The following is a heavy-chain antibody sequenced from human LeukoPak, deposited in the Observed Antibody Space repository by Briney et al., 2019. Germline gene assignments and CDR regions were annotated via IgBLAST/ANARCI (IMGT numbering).Heavy chain of an antibody. V-gene: IGHV1-8*01. Sequence: ASVKVSCKASGYTFTSYDINWVRQAPGQGLEWMGWMNPNSGNTGYAQKFQGRVTMTRNTAISTAYMELSSLRSADTAVYYCANRWKSMGGNIFGYWGQGTLVTVSS. J-gene: IGHJ4*02. D-gene: IGHD1/OR15-1a*01. CDR2: MNPNSGNT. CDR3: ANRWKSMGGNIFGY. CDR1: GYTFTSYD.